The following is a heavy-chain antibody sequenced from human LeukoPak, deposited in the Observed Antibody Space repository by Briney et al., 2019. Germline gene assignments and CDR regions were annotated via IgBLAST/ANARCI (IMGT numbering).Heavy chain of an antibody. CDR3: ARDVKAARGSLDY. Sequence: GESLRLSCAASGFTFSTYSMNWLRLAPGKGLEWVSSISPDSNYKYYVDSVKGRFTISRDNSKNTLYLQMSSLRAEDTAVYYCARDVKAARGSLDYWGQGTLVTVSS. CDR1: GFTFSTYS. CDR2: ISPDSNYK. J-gene: IGHJ4*02. D-gene: IGHD6-6*01. V-gene: IGHV3-21*01.